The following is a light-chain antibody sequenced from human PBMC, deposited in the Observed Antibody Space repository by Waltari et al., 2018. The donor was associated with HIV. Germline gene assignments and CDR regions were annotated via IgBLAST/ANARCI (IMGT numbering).Light chain of an antibody. CDR2: DNN. CDR1: RSNIGPNP. CDR3: ATWDDTPNGWV. Sequence: QAVLTQPPSASGAPGHRVLISCSGSRSNIGPNPIIWSQHLPGTAPRLLIGDNNQRPSGVPDRFSGSQSGTSGFLAISGLQSEDEADYYCATWDDTPNGWVFGAGTKLTVL. J-gene: IGLJ3*02. V-gene: IGLV1-44*01.